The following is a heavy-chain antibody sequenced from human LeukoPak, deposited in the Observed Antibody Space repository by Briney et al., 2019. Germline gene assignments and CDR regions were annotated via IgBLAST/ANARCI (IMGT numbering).Heavy chain of an antibody. CDR3: AKDSYGGYNDFGIDS. J-gene: IGHJ4*02. CDR1: GLTFFTYS. V-gene: IGHV3-30*18. D-gene: IGHD5-12*01. Sequence: GGSLRLSCAASGLTFFTYSMHWVRQAPGKGLEWLAVSSFDENNKYYADSVRGRFTISRDNSKNTVYLQMDSLRPEDTAIYYCAKDSYGGYNDFGIDSWGQGTLVSVSS. CDR2: SSFDENNK.